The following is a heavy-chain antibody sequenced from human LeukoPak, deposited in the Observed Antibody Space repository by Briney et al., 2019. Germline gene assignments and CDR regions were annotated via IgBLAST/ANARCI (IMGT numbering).Heavy chain of an antibody. CDR3: ARVIVVGATGI. D-gene: IGHD1-26*01. Sequence: GGSLRLSCTASGFPVSSNYMTWVRQAPGKGLEWVSVIYTGGNTDHADSVQGRFTISRDNAKNSLYLQMNSLRAEDTAVYYCARVIVVGATGIWGQGTMVTVSS. CDR2: IYTGGNT. V-gene: IGHV3-53*01. J-gene: IGHJ3*02. CDR1: GFPVSSNY.